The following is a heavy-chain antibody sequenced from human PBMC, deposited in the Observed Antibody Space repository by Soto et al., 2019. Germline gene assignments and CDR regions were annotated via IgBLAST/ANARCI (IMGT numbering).Heavy chain of an antibody. V-gene: IGHV4-30-2*01. CDR2: IFNTGST. J-gene: IGHJ4*02. CDR1: SGSVSSGGYS. CDR3: ARGKISGLFEY. D-gene: IGHD5-12*01. Sequence: SETLSLTCEVSSGSVSSGGYSWSWIRHPPGKGLEWIGSIFNTGSTVYNPTLKSRVTISVDTSKNQFSLKLTSVTAADTAVYYCARGKISGLFEYWGQGTLGSVCS.